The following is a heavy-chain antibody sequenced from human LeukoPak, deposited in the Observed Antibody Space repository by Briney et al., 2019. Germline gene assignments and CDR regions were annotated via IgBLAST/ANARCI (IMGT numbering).Heavy chain of an antibody. D-gene: IGHD3-3*01. CDR3: ARHLTIFGVSPRFDP. CDR2: IYPGDYDT. Sequence: GESLRISCKGSGYSFTSYWISWVRQMPGKGLEWMGIIYPGDYDTRYSPSFQGQVTISADKSISTAYLQWSSLKASDTAMYYCARHLTIFGVSPRFDPWGQGTLVTVSS. V-gene: IGHV5-51*01. CDR1: GYSFTSYW. J-gene: IGHJ5*02.